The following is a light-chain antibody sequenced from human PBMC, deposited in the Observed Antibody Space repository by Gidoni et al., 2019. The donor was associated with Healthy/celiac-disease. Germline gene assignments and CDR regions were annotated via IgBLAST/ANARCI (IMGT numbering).Light chain of an antibody. J-gene: IGKJ1*01. CDR2: TAS. V-gene: IGKV1-39*01. CDR3: QQSYSTPRT. Sequence: DIQMTQSPSSLSASVLDRVTITCRARQSISSYLNWYQQKLGKAPKLLIYTASSLQSGVPSRFSGSGSGTDFTITISSLQPEDFATYYCQQSYSTPRTFGQGTKVEIK. CDR1: QSISSY.